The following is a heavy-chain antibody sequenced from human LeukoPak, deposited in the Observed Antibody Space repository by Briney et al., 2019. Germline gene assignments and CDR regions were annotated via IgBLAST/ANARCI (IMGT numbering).Heavy chain of an antibody. CDR1: GYTFTAYG. CDR2: ISGYNGNT. Sequence: ASVKVSCKTSGYTFTAYGISWVRQAPGQGLEWMGWISGYNGNTNYEQKFQGRVTMTTDIYTRTAYMELRSLRSDDTAIYYCARDLRYSGYDPYFDYWGRGTLVTVSS. J-gene: IGHJ4*02. V-gene: IGHV1-18*01. CDR3: ARDLRYSGYDPYFDY. D-gene: IGHD5-12*01.